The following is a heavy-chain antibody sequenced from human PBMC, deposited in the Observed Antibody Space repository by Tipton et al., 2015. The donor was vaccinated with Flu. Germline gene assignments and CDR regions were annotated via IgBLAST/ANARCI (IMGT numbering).Heavy chain of an antibody. D-gene: IGHD3-3*01. CDR2: AHYRGSR. V-gene: IGHV4-38-2*02. Sequence: TLSLTCAVSGYSISSGYYWGWIRQPPGKGLEWIANAHYRGSRYYNPSLESRVTISVDTAKNQFSLKLSSVTAADTAVYYCARDTVFWSGPYGMDVWGQGTTVTVSS. CDR1: GYSISSGYY. J-gene: IGHJ6*02. CDR3: ARDTVFWSGPYGMDV.